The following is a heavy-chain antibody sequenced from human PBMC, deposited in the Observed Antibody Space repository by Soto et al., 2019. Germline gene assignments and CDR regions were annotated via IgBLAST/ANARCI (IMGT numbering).Heavy chain of an antibody. CDR3: GRTAGLITVSSCFDH. V-gene: IGHV3-30-3*01. CDR1: GFTFSTFA. D-gene: IGHD1-20*01. Sequence: GGSLRLSCVASGFTFSTFALAWVRQAPGKGLEWVAPISRGGPSENDSDSVKGRFTISRDNSNNTLYIQMNSLRAEDTAIYYCGRTAGLITVSSCFDHWGQGTQVTVSS. J-gene: IGHJ4*02. CDR2: ISRGGPSE.